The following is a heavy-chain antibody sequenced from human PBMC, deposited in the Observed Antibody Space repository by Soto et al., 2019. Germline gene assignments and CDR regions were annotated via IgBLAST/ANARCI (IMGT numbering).Heavy chain of an antibody. Sequence: ASVKVSCAASGYSFTSYGISWVRQAPGQGLEWMGWISAYNGNTNYAQKLQGRVTMTTDTSTSTAYMELRSLRSDDTAVYYCARGVLGVVITSTYYYYYMDVWGKGTTVTVSS. CDR3: ARGVLGVVITSTYYYYYMDV. CDR1: GYSFTSYG. CDR2: ISAYNGNT. V-gene: IGHV1-18*01. J-gene: IGHJ6*03. D-gene: IGHD3-3*01.